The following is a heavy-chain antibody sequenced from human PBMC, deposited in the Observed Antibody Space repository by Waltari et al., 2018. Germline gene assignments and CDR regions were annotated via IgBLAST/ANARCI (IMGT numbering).Heavy chain of an antibody. D-gene: IGHD3-16*01. V-gene: IGHV3-74*01. CDR1: GFTLSSSY. CDR2: INTDGSGA. CDR3: ARDGGGNGYIHY. J-gene: IGHJ4*02. Sequence: EVQLVESGGGLVQPGGSLRLSCEASGFTLSSSYMHWVRQVPGKGLVWCARINTDGSGANYADSVKGRFTISRDNGKNTLYLQMNSLRAEDTAVYYCARDGGGNGYIHYWGQGTLVTVSS.